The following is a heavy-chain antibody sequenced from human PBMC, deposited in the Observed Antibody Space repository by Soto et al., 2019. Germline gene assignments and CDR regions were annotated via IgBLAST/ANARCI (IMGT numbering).Heavy chain of an antibody. V-gene: IGHV5-51*01. CDR2: IYPGDSDT. D-gene: IGHD3-3*01. CDR1: GYSFTSYW. J-gene: IGHJ4*02. CDR3: PRQGTQKLTYYDFWSGYYSYFDY. Sequence: GESLKISCKGSGYSFTSYWIGWVRQMPGKGLEWMGIIYPGDSDTRYSPSFQGQVTISADKSISTAYLQWSSLKASDTAMYYCPRQGTQKLTYYDFWSGYYSYFDYWGQGTLVTVSS.